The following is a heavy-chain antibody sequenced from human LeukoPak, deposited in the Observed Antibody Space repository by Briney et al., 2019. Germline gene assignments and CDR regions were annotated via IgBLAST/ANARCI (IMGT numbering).Heavy chain of an antibody. CDR1: GYTFTSYD. Sequence: GASVKVSCKASGYTFTSYDIDWVRQAPGQGLEWMGWISAYNGDTNYAQKLQGRVTMTTDTSTTTVYMELRSLRSDDTALYYCARGGVGATPSHAFDIWGQGTMVTVSS. CDR2: ISAYNGDT. V-gene: IGHV1-18*01. J-gene: IGHJ3*02. D-gene: IGHD1-26*01. CDR3: ARGGVGATPSHAFDI.